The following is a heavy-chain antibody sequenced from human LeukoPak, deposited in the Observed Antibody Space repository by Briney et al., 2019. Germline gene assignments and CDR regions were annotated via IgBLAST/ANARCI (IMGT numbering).Heavy chain of an antibody. CDR1: GGSFSGYY. V-gene: IGHV4-34*01. D-gene: IGHD2-15*01. CDR2: INHSGST. Sequence: PSETLSLTCAVYGGSFSGYYWSWIRQPPGKGLEWIGEINHSGSTNHNPSLKSRVTISVDTSKNQFSLKLSSVTAADTAVYYCASTGVAATRKAFDYWGQGTLVTVSS. CDR3: ASTGVAATRKAFDY. J-gene: IGHJ4*02.